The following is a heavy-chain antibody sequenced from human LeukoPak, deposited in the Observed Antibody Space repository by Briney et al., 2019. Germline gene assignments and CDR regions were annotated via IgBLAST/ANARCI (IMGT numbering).Heavy chain of an antibody. J-gene: IGHJ4*02. Sequence: GGSLRLPCAPSGLTFHDYVLNWVHQGPAKGLAWVSGNERLCCSTVFADFVKGRFTITRDNAKNSLYLEMNSLRAEDTALYYCASGYCSSTSCYGVYWGQGALVAVSS. CDR1: GLTFHDYV. V-gene: IGHV3-20*04. CDR3: ASGYCSSTSCYGVY. CDR2: NERLCCST. D-gene: IGHD2-2*01.